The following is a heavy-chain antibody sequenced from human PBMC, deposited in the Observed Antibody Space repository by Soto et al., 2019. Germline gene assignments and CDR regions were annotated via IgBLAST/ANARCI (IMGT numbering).Heavy chain of an antibody. Sequence: SVKVSCKASGFTFTSSAVQWVRQARGQRLEWIGWIVVGSGSTDYAQKFQERVTLTRDMSTSTAYMELSSLRSEETAVYYCAADKGYSYGYGSYWGQGTLVTVSS. CDR3: AADKGYSYGYGSY. J-gene: IGHJ4*02. CDR1: GFTFTSSA. CDR2: IVVGSGST. D-gene: IGHD5-18*01. V-gene: IGHV1-58*01.